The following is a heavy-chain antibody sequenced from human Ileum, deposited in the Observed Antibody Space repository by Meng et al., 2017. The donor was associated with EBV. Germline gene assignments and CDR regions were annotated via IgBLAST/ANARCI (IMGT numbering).Heavy chain of an antibody. V-gene: IGHV4-59*08. J-gene: IGHJ4*02. D-gene: IGHD2-15*01. Sequence: QVQGLESGPELVKLSGSLSLTCTVSGGSISSYCWSWIRQPPVKGLECIGYIYYSGSTNYNPSLKSRVTISVDTSKNQFSLNLSSVTAADTAVYYCARGGWSLDYWGQGTLVTVSS. CDR2: IYYSGST. CDR1: GGSISSYC. CDR3: ARGGWSLDY.